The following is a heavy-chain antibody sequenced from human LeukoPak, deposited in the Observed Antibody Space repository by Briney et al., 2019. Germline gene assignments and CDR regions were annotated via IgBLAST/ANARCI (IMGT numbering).Heavy chain of an antibody. V-gene: IGHV3-7*03. CDR2: IKQDGSEK. D-gene: IGHD1-26*01. CDR1: GFTFSSYW. J-gene: IGHJ6*02. Sequence: GGSLRLSCAASGFTFSSYWMSWVRQAPGKGLEWVANIKQDGSEKYYVDSVKGRFTISRDNAKNSLYLQMNSLRAEDTAVYYCARDPGSYNYYYYGMDVWGQGTTVTVSS. CDR3: ARDPGSYNYYYYGMDV.